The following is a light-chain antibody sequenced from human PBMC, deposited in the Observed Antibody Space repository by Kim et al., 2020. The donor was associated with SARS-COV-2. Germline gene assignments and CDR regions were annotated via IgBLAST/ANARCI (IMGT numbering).Light chain of an antibody. Sequence: DIQLTQSPSFLSASVGDRVTITCRASQGISSYLAWYQQKPGKAPKLLIYAASTLQSGVPSRFSGSGSGTEFTLTISSLQPEDFATYYCQQHNSNPITFVQGTRRGIK. J-gene: IGKJ5*01. CDR2: AAS. CDR3: QQHNSNPIT. CDR1: QGISSY. V-gene: IGKV1-9*01.